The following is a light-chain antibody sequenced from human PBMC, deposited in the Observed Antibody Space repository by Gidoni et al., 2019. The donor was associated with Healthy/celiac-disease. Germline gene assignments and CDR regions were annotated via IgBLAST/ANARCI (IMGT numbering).Light chain of an antibody. J-gene: IGKJ1*01. CDR3: QQSYSTPWT. CDR2: AAS. Sequence: DIQMTQSPSSLSASGGDRVTITCLASQSISSYLNWYQQKPGKAPKLLIYAASSLQSGVPSRFSGSGSGTDFTLTISSLQPEDFATYYCQQSYSTPWTFGQGTKVEIK. V-gene: IGKV1-39*01. CDR1: QSISSY.